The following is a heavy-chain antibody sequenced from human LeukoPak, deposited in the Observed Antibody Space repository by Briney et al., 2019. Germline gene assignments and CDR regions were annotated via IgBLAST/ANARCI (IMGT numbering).Heavy chain of an antibody. CDR2: ISYDGSSN. Sequence: PGGSLRLSCAASGFSFSNYGMHWVRQAPGKGLEWVTFISYDGSSNYYADSVKGRFTISRDNSKNTLYLQMNSLRAEDTAVYYCAKEGYGDPDAFDIWGQGTMVTVSS. J-gene: IGHJ3*02. CDR3: AKEGYGDPDAFDI. V-gene: IGHV3-30*18. D-gene: IGHD4-17*01. CDR1: GFSFSNYG.